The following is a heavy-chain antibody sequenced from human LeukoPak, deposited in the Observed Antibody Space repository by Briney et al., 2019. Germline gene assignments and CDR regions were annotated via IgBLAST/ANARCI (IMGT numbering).Heavy chain of an antibody. CDR2: IRYDGSNK. CDR3: VRGKVVVAATLAFDY. V-gene: IGHV3-30*02. Sequence: GGSLTLSRAASGFTLSSSGMHWVRQAPGKGLEWVAFIRYDGSNKYYTVSVKGRFTIYRDNSKNTLYVQMNSMRAEDRAVYYSVRGKVVVAATLAFDYWGPGTMVTVSS. J-gene: IGHJ4*02. CDR1: GFTLSSSG. D-gene: IGHD2-15*01.